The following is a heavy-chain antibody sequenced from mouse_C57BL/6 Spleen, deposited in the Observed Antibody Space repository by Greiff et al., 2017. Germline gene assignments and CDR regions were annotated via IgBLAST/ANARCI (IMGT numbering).Heavy chain of an antibody. J-gene: IGHJ1*03. D-gene: IGHD1-1*01. V-gene: IGHV1-69*01. CDR2: IDPSDRST. CDR3: ARRGYGAEGWYFDV. CDR1: GYTFPSYW. Sequence: QVQLLPPGAALVMPGASVKLSCKASGYTFPSYWLHWVKQRPGQGLEWIGEIDPSDRSTNYNQKFKSKSTLTVDKSSSTAYMHLSSLTSEDSAVYYCARRGYGAEGWYFDVWGTGTTVTVSS.